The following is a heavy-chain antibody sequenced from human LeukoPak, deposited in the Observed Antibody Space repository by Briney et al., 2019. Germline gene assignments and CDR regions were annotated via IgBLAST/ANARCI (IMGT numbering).Heavy chain of an antibody. J-gene: IGHJ4*02. D-gene: IGHD3-16*01. CDR2: ISSSSSTI. V-gene: IGHV3-48*01. CDR1: GFTFSSYS. CDR3: ADFGGGRGN. Sequence: GGSLRLSCAASGFTFSSYSMNWVRQAPGKGLEWVSYISSSSSTIYYADSVEGRFTISRDNAKNSLYLQMNSLRAEDTAVYYCADFGGGRGNWGQGTLVTVSS.